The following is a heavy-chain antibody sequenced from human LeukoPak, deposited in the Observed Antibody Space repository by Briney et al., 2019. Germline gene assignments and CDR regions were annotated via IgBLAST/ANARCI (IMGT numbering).Heavy chain of an antibody. CDR2: IIPIFGTA. CDR3: AGYDTTVQGPPSFDY. J-gene: IGHJ4*02. V-gene: IGHV1-69*01. CDR1: GGTFSSYA. D-gene: IGHD4-11*01. Sequence: ASVKVSCKASGGTFSSYAISWVRQAPGQGLEWMGGIIPIFGTANYAQKFQGRVTITADESTSTAYMELSSLRSEDTAVYYCAGYDTTVQGPPSFDYWGQGTLVTVSS.